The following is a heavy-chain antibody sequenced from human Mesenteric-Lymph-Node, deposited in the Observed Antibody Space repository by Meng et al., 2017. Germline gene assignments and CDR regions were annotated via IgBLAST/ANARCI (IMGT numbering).Heavy chain of an antibody. D-gene: IGHD2/OR15-2a*01. J-gene: IGHJ3*02. CDR2: VHDENEK. CDR1: GFIFSDYW. Sequence: GESLKISCSASGFIFSDYWMTWVRQAPGKGLEWVANVHDENEKYYVDSVKGRFTISGDNAKNSLYLQMSSLKAEDTAVYFCASIGRGNYYDSTIEPFDIWGQGTMVTVSS. V-gene: IGHV3-7*03. CDR3: ASIGRGNYYDSTIEPFDI.